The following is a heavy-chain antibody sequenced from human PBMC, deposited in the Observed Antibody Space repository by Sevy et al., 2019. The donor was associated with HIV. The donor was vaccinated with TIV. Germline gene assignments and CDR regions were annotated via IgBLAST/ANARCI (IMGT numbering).Heavy chain of an antibody. V-gene: IGHV4-59*12. J-gene: IGHJ4*02. CDR3: ATISQQLVGFFDY. CDR2: IFYSGGT. CDR1: GGSISSYY. Sequence: SETLSLTCTVSGGSISSYYWSWIRQPPGKGLEWIGYIFYSGGTYYNPSLKRRVTISVDTSKNQFSLRLTSVTAADTAVDYCATISQQLVGFFDYWGQGTLVTVSS. D-gene: IGHD6-6*01.